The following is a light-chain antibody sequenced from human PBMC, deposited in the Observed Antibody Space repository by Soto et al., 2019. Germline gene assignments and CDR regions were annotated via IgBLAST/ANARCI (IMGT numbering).Light chain of an antibody. V-gene: IGKV3-20*01. CDR3: QQYNNSPIT. J-gene: IGKJ5*01. Sequence: DIVLTQSPGTLSLSPGERGTLSCRARQNVYSAYLAWYQQKPGQAPRLLIYGVSTRATGIPDRFTGRGSGTDFTLTISRLEPEDFAVYYCQQYNNSPITFGQGTRLEIK. CDR1: QNVYSAY. CDR2: GVS.